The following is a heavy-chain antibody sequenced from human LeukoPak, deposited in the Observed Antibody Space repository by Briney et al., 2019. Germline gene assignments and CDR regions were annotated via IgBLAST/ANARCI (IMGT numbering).Heavy chain of an antibody. CDR2: VNTKSGDT. V-gene: IGHV1-2*02. Sequence: ASVKVSCKASVYTFTRYYMHWVRQAPGQGLEWMGWVNTKSGDTDYAQKFKDRVTMTRDTSITTAYMELTRLTSDDTAVYYCARVQGYCSDGRCLFWGQGTLVTVSS. CDR3: ARVQGYCSDGRCLF. J-gene: IGHJ4*02. D-gene: IGHD2-15*01. CDR1: VYTFTRYY.